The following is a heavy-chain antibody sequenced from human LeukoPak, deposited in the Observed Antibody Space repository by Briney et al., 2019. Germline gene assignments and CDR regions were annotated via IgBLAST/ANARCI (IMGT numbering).Heavy chain of an antibody. Sequence: PSETLSLTCTVSGGSISTYYWSWIRQPAGKGLEWIGRIYTSGSTNYNPSLKSRVTMSLDTSKNQFSLRLSSVTAADTAVYYCAGDPLNDAFDIWGLGTMVTVSS. CDR3: AGDPLNDAFDI. CDR2: IYTSGST. CDR1: GGSISTYY. J-gene: IGHJ3*02. V-gene: IGHV4-4*07.